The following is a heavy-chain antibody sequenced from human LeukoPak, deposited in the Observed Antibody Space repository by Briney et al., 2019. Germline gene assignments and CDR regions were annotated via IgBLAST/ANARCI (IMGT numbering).Heavy chain of an antibody. V-gene: IGHV3-7*01. J-gene: IGHJ4*02. CDR2: IKQDGSEK. CDR1: GFTFSSYW. CDR3: ARVGAWELQRVFDY. D-gene: IGHD6-25*01. Sequence: GGSLILSCAASGFTFSSYWMTWVRQAPGKGLDWVANIKQDGSEKYYVDSVKGRFTISRDNAKNSLYLQMNSLRAEDTAVYYCARVGAWELQRVFDYWGQGTLVTVSS.